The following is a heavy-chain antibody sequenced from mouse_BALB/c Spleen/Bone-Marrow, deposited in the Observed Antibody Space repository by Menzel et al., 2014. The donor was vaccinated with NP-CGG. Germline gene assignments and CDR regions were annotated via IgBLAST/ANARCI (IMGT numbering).Heavy chain of an antibody. Sequence: QVQLQQSGAELVKPGASVKLSCKASGYTFTSYWMHWVKQRPGQGLEWIGEINPSNGRSNYSEKFKSKATLTVDKSSSTTYMQLSSLTSEDSAVYSCARYNAYDGYFDVWGAGTTVTVYS. J-gene: IGHJ1*01. CDR3: ARYNAYDGYFDV. V-gene: IGHV1S81*02. CDR1: GYTFTSYW. CDR2: INPSNGRS. D-gene: IGHD2-2*01.